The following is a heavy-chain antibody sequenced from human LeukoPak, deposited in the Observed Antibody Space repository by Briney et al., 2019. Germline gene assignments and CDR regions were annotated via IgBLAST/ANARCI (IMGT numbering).Heavy chain of an antibody. V-gene: IGHV3-23*01. CDR2: ISGSGGST. Sequence: GGSLRLSCAASGFTFSSYAMSWVRQAPGKGLEWVSAISGSGGSTYYADSVKGRFTISRDNSKNTLYLQMNSLRAEDTAVYYCPKSLREYNSSTGYYPFDYWGQGTLVTVSS. D-gene: IGHD3/OR15-3a*01. J-gene: IGHJ4*02. CDR3: PKSLREYNSSTGYYPFDY. CDR1: GFTFSSYA.